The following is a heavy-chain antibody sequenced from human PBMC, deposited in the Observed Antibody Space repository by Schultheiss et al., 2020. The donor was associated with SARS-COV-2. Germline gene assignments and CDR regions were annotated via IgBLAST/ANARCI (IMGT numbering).Heavy chain of an antibody. V-gene: IGHV3-21*01. CDR3: ARRVATGWHFDL. CDR2: ISSSSSYI. J-gene: IGHJ2*01. Sequence: GGSLRLSCTASGFTFGDYAMSWVRQAPGKGLEWVSSISSSSSYIYYADSVKGRFTISRDNAKNSLYLQMNSLRAEDTAVYYCARRVATGWHFDLWGRGTLVTVSS. CDR1: GFTFGDYA. D-gene: IGHD5-12*01.